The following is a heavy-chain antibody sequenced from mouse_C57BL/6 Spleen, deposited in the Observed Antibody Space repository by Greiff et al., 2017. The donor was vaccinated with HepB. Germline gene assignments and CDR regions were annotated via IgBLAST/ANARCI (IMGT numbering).Heavy chain of an antibody. CDR3: ARLVVATRYFDV. D-gene: IGHD1-1*01. V-gene: IGHV5-17*01. CDR2: ISSGSSTI. CDR1: GFTFSDYG. J-gene: IGHJ1*03. Sequence: EVQLVESGGGLVKPGGSLKLSCAASGFTFSDYGMHWVRQAPEKGLEWVAYISSGSSTIYYADTVKGRFTISRDNAKNTLFLQMTSLRSEDTAMYYCARLVVATRYFDVWGTGTTVTVSS.